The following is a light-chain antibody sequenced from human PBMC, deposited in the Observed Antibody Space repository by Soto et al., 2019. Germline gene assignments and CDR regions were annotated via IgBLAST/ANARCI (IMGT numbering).Light chain of an antibody. CDR3: QQRHMWPIT. CDR2: DAY. J-gene: IGKJ5*01. V-gene: IGKV3-11*01. CDR1: QSFRGL. Sequence: IVLTQSPAPLSLSPGERATLSCRSSQSFRGLLAWYQQKPGQAPRLLIYDAYNRATGIPPRFSGSGSGTDFTLTISSLEPEDAAVYYCQQRHMWPITLGQGTRLEIK.